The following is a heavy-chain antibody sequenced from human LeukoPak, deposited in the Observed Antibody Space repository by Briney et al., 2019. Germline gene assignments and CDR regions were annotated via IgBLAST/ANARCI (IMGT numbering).Heavy chain of an antibody. D-gene: IGHD4-17*01. CDR1: GYTFTSYD. Sequence: ASVKVSCKASGYTFTSYDINWVRQATGQGLEWMGWMNPNSGNTGYAQKFQGRVTMTRNTSISTANMELSSLRSDDTAVYYCARARRYGDYADYWGQGTQVTVSS. CDR2: MNPNSGNT. V-gene: IGHV1-8*01. J-gene: IGHJ4*02. CDR3: ARARRYGDYADY.